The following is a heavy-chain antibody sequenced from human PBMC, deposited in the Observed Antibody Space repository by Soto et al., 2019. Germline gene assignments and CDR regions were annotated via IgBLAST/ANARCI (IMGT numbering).Heavy chain of an antibody. CDR3: ARDEPDSSGYLDY. D-gene: IGHD3-22*01. Sequence: ASVKVSCKASGYTFTGNKIHWVRQAPGQGLEWMALIDPNSGDTHYAQKFQGRVTVTRXXXXXXAXMXVXXRXSGXTAVFYCARDEPDSSGYLDYWGQGTLVAVSS. J-gene: IGHJ4*02. CDR2: IDPNSGDT. V-gene: IGHV1-2*02. CDR1: GYTFTGNK.